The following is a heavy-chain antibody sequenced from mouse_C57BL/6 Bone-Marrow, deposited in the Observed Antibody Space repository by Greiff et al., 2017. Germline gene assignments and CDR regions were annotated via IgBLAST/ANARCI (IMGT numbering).Heavy chain of an antibody. D-gene: IGHD1-2*01. V-gene: IGHV1-63*01. Sequence: VQLQQSGAELVRPGTSVKLSCKASGYTFTNYWIGWAKQRPGHGLEWIGDIYPGGGYTNYNEKFKGKATLTADKSSSTAYMQFSSMTSEDSALYYCARYYGHWYFDVWGTGTTVTVAS. J-gene: IGHJ1*03. CDR3: ARYYGHWYFDV. CDR1: GYTFTNYW. CDR2: IYPGGGYT.